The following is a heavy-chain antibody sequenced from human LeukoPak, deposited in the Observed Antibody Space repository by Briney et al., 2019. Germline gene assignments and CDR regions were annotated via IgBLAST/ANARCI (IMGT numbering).Heavy chain of an antibody. Sequence: GGSLRLSCAASGFTVSSNYMSWVRQAPGKGLEWVSVIYSGGSTYYADSVKGRFTISRDNSKNTLYLQMNSLRAEDTAVYYCASAGGDYGYYEGLGLSYWGQGTLVTGSS. CDR3: ASAGGDYGYYEGLGLSY. CDR2: IYSGGST. J-gene: IGHJ4*02. CDR1: GFTVSSNY. D-gene: IGHD4-17*01. V-gene: IGHV3-53*01.